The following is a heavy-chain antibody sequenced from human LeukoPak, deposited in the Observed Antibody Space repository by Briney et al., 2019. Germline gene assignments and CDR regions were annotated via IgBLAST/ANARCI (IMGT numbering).Heavy chain of an antibody. CDR2: IWYDGSNK. CDR1: GFTFSSYG. Sequence: GGSLRLSCAASGFTFSSYGMHWVRQAPGKGLEWVAVIWYDGSNKYYADSVKGRFTISRDNSKNTLYLQMNSLRAEDTAVYYCAKDRGYYYDSSGYYYQEYLSAEYFQHWGQGTLVTVSS. CDR3: AKDRGYYYDSSGYYYQEYLSAEYFQH. D-gene: IGHD3-22*01. J-gene: IGHJ1*01. V-gene: IGHV3-30*02.